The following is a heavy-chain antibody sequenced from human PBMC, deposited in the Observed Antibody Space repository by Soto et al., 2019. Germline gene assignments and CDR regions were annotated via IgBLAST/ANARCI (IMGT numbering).Heavy chain of an antibody. D-gene: IGHD3-9*01. CDR1: GGTFSSYT. J-gene: IGHJ4*02. Sequence: QVQLVQSGAEVKKPGSSVKVSCKASGGTFSSYTISWVRQAPGQGLEWMGRIIPILGIANYAQKFQGRVTITADKSTSTAYMELSSLRSEDTAVYYYAREGKDILTGYYRGCDYWGQGTLVTVSS. CDR2: IIPILGIA. V-gene: IGHV1-69*08. CDR3: AREGKDILTGYYRGCDY.